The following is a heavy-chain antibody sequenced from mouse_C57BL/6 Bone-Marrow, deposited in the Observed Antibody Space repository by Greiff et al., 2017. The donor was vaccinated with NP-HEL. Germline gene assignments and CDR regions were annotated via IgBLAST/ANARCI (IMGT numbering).Heavy chain of an antibody. CDR1: GYTFTDYY. CDR3: AREGNYYGSSPYYFDY. V-gene: IGHV1-19*01. J-gene: IGHJ2*01. D-gene: IGHD1-1*01. CDR2: INPYNGGT. Sequence: EVQLQQSGPVLVKPGASVKMSCKASGYTFTDYYMNWVKQSHGKSLEWIGVINPYNGGTSYNQKFKGKATLTVDKSSSKAYMELNSLTSEDSAVYYCAREGNYYGSSPYYFDYWGQGTTLTVSS.